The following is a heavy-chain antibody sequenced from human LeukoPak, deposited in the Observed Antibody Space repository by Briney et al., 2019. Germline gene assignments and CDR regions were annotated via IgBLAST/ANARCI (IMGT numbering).Heavy chain of an antibody. D-gene: IGHD4-23*01. V-gene: IGHV5-51*01. J-gene: IGHJ4*02. Sequence: GESLKISCVGSGYHFSNCLIGWVRQMPGKGLEWMGIIYPGDSDTRYGPSFQGQVTISADKSISTAYLQWSSLKASDTALYYCARHGGGGSGGNSGFDYWGQGTLVTVSS. CDR3: ARHGGGGSGGNSGFDY. CDR2: IYPGDSDT. CDR1: GYHFSNCL.